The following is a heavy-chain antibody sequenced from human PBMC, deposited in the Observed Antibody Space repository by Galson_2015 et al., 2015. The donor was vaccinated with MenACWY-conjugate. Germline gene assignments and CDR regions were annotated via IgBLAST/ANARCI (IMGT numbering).Heavy chain of an antibody. D-gene: IGHD4-23*01. CDR1: GFTFSSYW. Sequence: SLRLSCEASGFTFSSYWMHWVRQAPGKGLLWVSSINNDGSDTSYADSVKGRFTISRDNAKNTLYLQMNSLRAEDTAVYYCARDNSAGPDLFDYWGQGTLVTVSS. CDR2: INNDGSDT. J-gene: IGHJ4*02. CDR3: ARDNSAGPDLFDY. V-gene: IGHV3-74*01.